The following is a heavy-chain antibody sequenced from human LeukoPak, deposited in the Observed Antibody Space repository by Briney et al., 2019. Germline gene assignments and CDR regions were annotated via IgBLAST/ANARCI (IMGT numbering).Heavy chain of an antibody. Sequence: GGSLRLSCAASGFTLSGDYMSWVRQAPGKGLEWVSVIFGAGTTYYADSVKGRFTISRDNSKNTLYLQMNSLRAEDTAVYYCARGHSYFDYWGRGTLVTVSS. CDR2: IFGAGTT. J-gene: IGHJ4*02. CDR1: GFTLSGDY. V-gene: IGHV3-53*01. CDR3: ARGHSYFDY.